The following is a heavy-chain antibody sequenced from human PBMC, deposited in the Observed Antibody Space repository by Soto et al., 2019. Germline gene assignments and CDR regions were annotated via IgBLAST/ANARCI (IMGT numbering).Heavy chain of an antibody. CDR2: IYYSGST. CDR1: GGSVSSGGYY. Sequence: SETLSLTCTVSGGSVSSGGYYWSWIRQHPGKGLEWIGYIYYSGSTYYNPSLKSRVTISVDPSKNQFSLKLSSVTAADTAVYYCAGDSGMITFGGVIVPSGSFDYWGQGTLVTVSS. J-gene: IGHJ4*02. D-gene: IGHD3-16*02. V-gene: IGHV4-31*03. CDR3: AGDSGMITFGGVIVPSGSFDY.